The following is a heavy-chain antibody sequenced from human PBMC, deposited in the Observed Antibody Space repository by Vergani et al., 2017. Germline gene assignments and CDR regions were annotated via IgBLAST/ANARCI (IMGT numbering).Heavy chain of an antibody. D-gene: IGHD4-23*01. CDR1: GFTFSSYS. V-gene: IGHV3-48*02. J-gene: IGHJ3*02. CDR2: ISSSSSTI. CDR3: AGDWTTVGDDAFDI. Sequence: EVQLVESGGGLVQPGGSLRLSCAASGFTFSSYSMNWVRQAPGKGLEWVSYISSSSSTIYYADSVKGRFTISRDNAKNSLYLQMNSLRDEDTAVYYCAGDWTTVGDDAFDIWGQGTMVTVSS.